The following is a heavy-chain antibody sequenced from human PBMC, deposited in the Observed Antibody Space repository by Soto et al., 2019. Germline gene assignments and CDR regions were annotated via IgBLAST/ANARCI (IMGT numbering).Heavy chain of an antibody. CDR2: ISYDGSNK. Sequence: PGGSLRLSCAASGFTFSGYSIHWVRQAPGKGLEWVAVISYDGSNKYCADSVKGRFTISRDNSKNTLYLQMNSLRPDDTAVYYCARVYSSLDYGIDYWGQGTLVTVSS. D-gene: IGHD6-19*01. CDR3: ARVYSSLDYGIDY. CDR1: GFTFSGYS. V-gene: IGHV3-30-3*01. J-gene: IGHJ4*02.